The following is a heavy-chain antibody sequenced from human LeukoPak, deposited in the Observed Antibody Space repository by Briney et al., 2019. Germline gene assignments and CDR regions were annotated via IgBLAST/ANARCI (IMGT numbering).Heavy chain of an antibody. J-gene: IGHJ3*02. CDR3: ARLRYCSRSSCHNRLKDAFEI. V-gene: IGHV5-51*01. Sequence: GESLKITCKASGYSFSTYWIGWVRQMPGKGLEWMGIIYPGDSDTRYSPSFQGQVTMSADKSISTAYLQWSSLQASDTAMYYCARLRYCSRSSCHNRLKDAFEIWGQGTMVTVSS. D-gene: IGHD2-15*01. CDR1: GYSFSTYW. CDR2: IYPGDSDT.